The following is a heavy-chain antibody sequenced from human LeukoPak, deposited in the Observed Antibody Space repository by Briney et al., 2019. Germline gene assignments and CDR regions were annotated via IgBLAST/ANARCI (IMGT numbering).Heavy chain of an antibody. CDR1: GFTFSSYE. J-gene: IGHJ6*02. Sequence: AGGSLRLSCAASGFTFSSYEMNWVRQAPGKGLEWVSYISSGGSTIYYADSVKGRFTISRDNAKNSLYLQMSSLRAEDTAVYYCAREGSSSTLDYYYGMDVWGQGTTVTVSS. D-gene: IGHD6-6*01. V-gene: IGHV3-48*03. CDR2: ISSGGSTI. CDR3: AREGSSSTLDYYYGMDV.